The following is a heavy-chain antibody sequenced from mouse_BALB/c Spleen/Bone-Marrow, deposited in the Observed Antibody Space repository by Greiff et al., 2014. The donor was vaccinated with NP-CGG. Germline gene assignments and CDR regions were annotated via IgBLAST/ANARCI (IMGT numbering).Heavy chain of an antibody. CDR2: IDTANGNT. CDR1: GFNIKDTY. Sequence: VQLQQSGAGLVKPGASVKLSCTASGFNIKDTYMHWVKQRPEQGLEWIGRIDTANGNTKYDPKFQGKATTTADTSSNTAYLQLSSLTSEDTAVYYCARYGNGLMDYWGQGTSVTVSS. J-gene: IGHJ4*01. V-gene: IGHV14-3*02. D-gene: IGHD2-1*01. CDR3: ARYGNGLMDY.